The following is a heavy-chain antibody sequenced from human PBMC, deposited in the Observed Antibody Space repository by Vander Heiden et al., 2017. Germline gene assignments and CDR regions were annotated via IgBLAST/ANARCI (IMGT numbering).Heavy chain of an antibody. D-gene: IGHD1-1*01. J-gene: IGHJ4*02. CDR2: ISSSSSYR. Sequence: EVQLVESGGGLVKPGGSLRLYCAASGFTFSNDGMNWVRQAPGKGLEWVSSISSSSSYRYYADSVKGRFTISRDNAKNSLYLQMNSLRAEDTAVYYCARSPGGKGTHNSNWGQGTLVTVSS. CDR1: GFTFSNDG. V-gene: IGHV3-21*01. CDR3: ARSPGGKGTHNSN.